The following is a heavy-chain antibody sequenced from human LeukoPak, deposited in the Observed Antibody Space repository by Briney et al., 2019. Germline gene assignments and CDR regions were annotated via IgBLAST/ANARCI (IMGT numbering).Heavy chain of an antibody. Sequence: GGSLRLSCAASGFTFDDYAMHWVRQAPGKGLEWVSGISWNSGSIGYADSVKGRFTISRDNAKNSLHLQMNSLGAEDTAVYYCSRDLGTTGYDLLDPWGQGTLVTVSS. CDR1: GFTFDDYA. D-gene: IGHD5-12*01. J-gene: IGHJ5*02. V-gene: IGHV3-9*01. CDR2: ISWNSGSI. CDR3: SRDLGTTGYDLLDP.